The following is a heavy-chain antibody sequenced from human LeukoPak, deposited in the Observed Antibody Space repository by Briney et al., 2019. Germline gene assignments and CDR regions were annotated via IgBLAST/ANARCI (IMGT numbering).Heavy chain of an antibody. CDR1: GGTFSSYA. J-gene: IGHJ6*03. V-gene: IGHV1-69*13. CDR3: ARVAAMVKTLYYMDV. D-gene: IGHD5-18*01. Sequence: GASMKVSCKASGGTFSSYAISWVRQAPGQGLEWMGGIIPIFGTANYAQKFQGRVTITADESTSTAYMELSSLRSEDTAVYYCARVAAMVKTLYYMDVWGKGTTVTVSS. CDR2: IIPIFGTA.